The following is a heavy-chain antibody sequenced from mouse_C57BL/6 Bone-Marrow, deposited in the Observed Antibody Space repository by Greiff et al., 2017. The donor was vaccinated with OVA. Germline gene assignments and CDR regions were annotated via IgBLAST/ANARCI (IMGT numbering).Heavy chain of an antibody. D-gene: IGHD2-2*01. V-gene: IGHV14-4*01. Sequence: VHVKQSGAELVRPGASVKLSCTASGFNIKDDYMHWVKQRPEQGLEWIGWIDPENGDTEYASKFQGKATITADTSSNTAYLQLSSLTSEDTAVYYCTTEGYDGTDYWGQGTTLTVSS. CDR3: TTEGYDGTDY. J-gene: IGHJ2*01. CDR1: GFNIKDDY. CDR2: IDPENGDT.